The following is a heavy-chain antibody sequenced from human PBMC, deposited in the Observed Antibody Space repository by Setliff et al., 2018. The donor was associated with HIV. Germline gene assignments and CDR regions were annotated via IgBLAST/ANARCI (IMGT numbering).Heavy chain of an antibody. J-gene: IGHJ3*02. V-gene: IGHV7-4-1*02. Sequence: GASVKVSCKASGYTFTSHAINWVRQAPGQGLEWMGWINTNSENPTYAQGFTGRFVFSLDTSVNTAYLQISSLKAEDTAIYYCARAYDFWSGYYTTEVNAFDIWGQGTMVTV. CDR2: INTNSENP. CDR3: ARAYDFWSGYYTTEVNAFDI. CDR1: GYTFTSHA. D-gene: IGHD3-3*01.